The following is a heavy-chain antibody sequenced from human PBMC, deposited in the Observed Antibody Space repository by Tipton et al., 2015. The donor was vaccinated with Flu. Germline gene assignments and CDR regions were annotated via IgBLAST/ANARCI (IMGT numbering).Heavy chain of an antibody. J-gene: IGHJ3*02. D-gene: IGHD5-12*01. CDR3: ARAGYTPADAFDI. CDR1: GGSISSYY. V-gene: IGHV4-59*01. Sequence: TLSLTCTVSGGSISSYYWSWIRQPPGKGLGWIGYIYYSGSTNYNPSLKSRVTISVDTSKNQFSLKLSSVTAADTAVYYCARAGYTPADAFDIWGQGTMVTVSS. CDR2: IYYSGST.